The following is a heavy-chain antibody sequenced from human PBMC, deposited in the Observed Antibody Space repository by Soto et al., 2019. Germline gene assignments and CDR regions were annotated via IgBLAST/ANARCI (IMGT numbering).Heavy chain of an antibody. D-gene: IGHD6-6*01. CDR1: GYTFTSYA. V-gene: IGHV1-3*01. J-gene: IGHJ6*02. Sequence: ASVKVSCKASGYTFTSYAMHWVRQAPGQRLEWLGWINAGNGNTKYSQKFQGRVTITRDTSASTAYMELSSLRSEDTAVYYCARDPMYSSSSVGYYYYGMHVWGQGTTVTVSS. CDR3: ARDPMYSSSSVGYYYYGMHV. CDR2: INAGNGNT.